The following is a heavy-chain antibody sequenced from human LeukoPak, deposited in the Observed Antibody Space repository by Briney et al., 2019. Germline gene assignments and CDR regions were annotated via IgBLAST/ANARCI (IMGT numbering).Heavy chain of an antibody. D-gene: IGHD3-10*01. J-gene: IGHJ6*02. CDR2: INHSGST. Sequence: PSETLSLTCAVYGGSFSGYYWSWIRQPPGKGLEWIGEINHSGSTNYNPSLKSRVTISVDTSKNQFSLKLSSVTAADTAVYYCARAKARFTVRGVTQYYGMDVWGQGTTVTVSS. CDR3: ARAKARFTVRGVTQYYGMDV. V-gene: IGHV4-34*01. CDR1: GGSFSGYY.